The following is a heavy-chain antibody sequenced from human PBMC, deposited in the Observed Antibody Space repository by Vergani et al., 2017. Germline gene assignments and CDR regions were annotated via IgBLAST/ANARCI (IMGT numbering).Heavy chain of an antibody. D-gene: IGHD3-22*01. CDR1: GDSVSSNSAA. CDR2: TYYRSKWYN. J-gene: IGHJ4*02. V-gene: IGHV6-1*01. Sequence: QVQLQQSGPGLVKPSQTLSLTCAISGDSVSSNSAAWNWIRQSPSRGLEWLGRTYYRSKWYNDYAVSVKSRITINPDASKNQFSLQLNSVTPDDTAVYYCARGVDTMIVVVWSAFDIWGQGTLVTVSA. CDR3: ARGVDTMIVVVWSAFDI.